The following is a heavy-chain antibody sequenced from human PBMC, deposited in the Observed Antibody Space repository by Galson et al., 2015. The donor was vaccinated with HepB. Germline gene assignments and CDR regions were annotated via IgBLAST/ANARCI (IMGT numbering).Heavy chain of an antibody. CDR1: GFTFSDYY. Sequence: SLRLSCAASGFTFSDYYMSWIRQAPGKGLEWVSYISSSSSYTNYADSVKGRFTISRDNAKNSLYLQMNSLRAEDTAVYYCARDPIIAAAGNLPHWYFDLWGRGTLVTVSS. D-gene: IGHD6-13*01. V-gene: IGHV3-11*05. CDR2: ISSSSSYT. J-gene: IGHJ2*01. CDR3: ARDPIIAAAGNLPHWYFDL.